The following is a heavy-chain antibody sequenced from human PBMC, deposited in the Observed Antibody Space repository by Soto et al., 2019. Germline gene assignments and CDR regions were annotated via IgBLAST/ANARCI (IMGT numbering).Heavy chain of an antibody. CDR1: GGSISSSNW. CDR3: ARDRGGREGSSWYYFDY. J-gene: IGHJ4*02. Sequence: SETLSLTCAVSGGSISSSNWWSWVRQPPGKGLEWIGEIYHSGSTNYNPSLKSRVTISVDKSKNQFSLKLSSVTAADTAVYYCARDRGGREGSSWYYFDYWGQGTLVTVSS. D-gene: IGHD6-13*01. V-gene: IGHV4-4*02. CDR2: IYHSGST.